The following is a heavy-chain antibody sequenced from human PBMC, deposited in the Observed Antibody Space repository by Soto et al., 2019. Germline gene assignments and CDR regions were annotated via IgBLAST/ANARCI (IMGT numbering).Heavy chain of an antibody. CDR2: IYHTGKA. Sequence: SETLSLTCSVSGDSISNSRFYWAWIRQPPGEGLEWIGSIYHTGKAYYNPSIKSRVTISVDTSKNQFSLKLTSVTAADAALYYCSRDFFDSSDYTTNWFDPWGQGTLVTVSS. J-gene: IGHJ5*02. V-gene: IGHV4-39*01. CDR3: SRDFFDSSDYTTNWFDP. D-gene: IGHD3-22*01. CDR1: GDSISNSRFY.